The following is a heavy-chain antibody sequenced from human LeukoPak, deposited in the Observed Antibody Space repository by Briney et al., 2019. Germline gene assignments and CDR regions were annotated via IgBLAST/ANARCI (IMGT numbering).Heavy chain of an antibody. Sequence: GESLKISCKGSGYSFTNYWIGWVRQMPGKGLEWMGIIYPGDSDTRYSPSFQGQVTTSADKSISTAYLQWSSLKASDTAMYYCARLSPTCSSTSCYYDYWGQGTLVTVSS. CDR1: GYSFTNYW. CDR3: ARLSPTCSSTSCYYDY. J-gene: IGHJ4*02. D-gene: IGHD2-2*01. CDR2: IYPGDSDT. V-gene: IGHV5-51*01.